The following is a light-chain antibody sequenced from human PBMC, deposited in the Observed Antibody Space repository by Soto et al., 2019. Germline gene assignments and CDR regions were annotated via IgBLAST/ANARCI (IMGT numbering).Light chain of an antibody. J-gene: IGKJ2*01. CDR2: LGS. Sequence: DIVMTQSPLSLPVTPGEPASISCRSSQGLLHSNGYGYLDWYLQKPGQSPQLLIFLGSNRASGVPDRFSGSGSGTDFTLKISRVEAEDVGVYYCMQALQTPMYTFGQGTKVDIK. CDR3: MQALQTPMYT. V-gene: IGKV2-28*01. CDR1: QGLLHSNGYGY.